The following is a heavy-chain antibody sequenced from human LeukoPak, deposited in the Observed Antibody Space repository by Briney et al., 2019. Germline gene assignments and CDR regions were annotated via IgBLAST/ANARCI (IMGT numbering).Heavy chain of an antibody. V-gene: IGHV3-23*01. CDR1: GFTFSSYA. J-gene: IGHJ6*03. Sequence: GGSLRLSCAASGFTFSSYAMSWVRQAPGKGLEWVSAISGSGGSTYYADSVKGRFTISRDNSKNTLYLQMNSLRAEDTAVYYCAKVGQYSSSWYYYYMDVWGKGTTVTVSS. CDR3: AKVGQYSSSWYYYYMDV. D-gene: IGHD6-13*01. CDR2: ISGSGGST.